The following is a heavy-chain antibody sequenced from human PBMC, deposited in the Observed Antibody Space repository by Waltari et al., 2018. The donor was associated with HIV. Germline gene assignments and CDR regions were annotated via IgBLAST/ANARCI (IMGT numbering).Heavy chain of an antibody. D-gene: IGHD1-26*01. CDR2: ISTYNANT. CDR3: ARDGLRYSGTFYSDY. Sequence: QVHLVQSGAEMKKPGASVKVSCQASGYPFLSYGISWVRQAPGHGLEWKGGISTYNANTNYAQSLQGRVTMTTDTSTTTAYMELRSLTSDDTAVYYCARDGLRYSGTFYSDYWGQGTLVTVSS. CDR1: GYPFLSYG. V-gene: IGHV1-18*01. J-gene: IGHJ4*02.